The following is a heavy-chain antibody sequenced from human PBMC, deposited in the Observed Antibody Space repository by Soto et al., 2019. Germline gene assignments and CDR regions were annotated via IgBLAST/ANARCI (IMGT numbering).Heavy chain of an antibody. D-gene: IGHD6-19*01. V-gene: IGHV3-30-3*01. CDR2: ISYDGSNK. CDR3: ARDLRLAYSSGWGNVDY. J-gene: IGHJ4*02. Sequence: PGGSLRLSCAASGFTFSSYAMHWVRQAPGKGLEWVAVISYDGSNKYYADSVKGRFTISRDNSKNTLYLQMNSLRAEDTAVYYCARDLRLAYSSGWGNVDYWGQGTLVTVSS. CDR1: GFTFSSYA.